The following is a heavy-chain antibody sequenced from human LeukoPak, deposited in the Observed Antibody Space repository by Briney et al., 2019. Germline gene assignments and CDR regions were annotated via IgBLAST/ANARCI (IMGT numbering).Heavy chain of an antibody. Sequence: GGSLILSCAASGFTFSDYYMSWIRQAPGKGLEWVSYISGSSSYTNSADSVKGRFTISRDNAKNSLYLQMNSLRAEDTAVYFCARGKYGDSGTFDYWGQGTLVTVSS. CDR3: ARGKYGDSGTFDY. CDR2: ISGSSSYT. V-gene: IGHV3-11*05. CDR1: GFTFSDYY. J-gene: IGHJ4*02. D-gene: IGHD4-17*01.